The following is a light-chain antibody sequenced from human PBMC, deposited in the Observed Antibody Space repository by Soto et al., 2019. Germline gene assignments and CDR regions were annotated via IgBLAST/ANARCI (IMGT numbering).Light chain of an antibody. Sequence: QPVLTQPPSVSGAPGQRVTISCTGSSSNIGAGYDVHWYQQLPGTAPKLLIYGNSNRPSGVPDRFSGSKSGTSASRAITGLQAEDEADYYCQSYDSSLSGSRVFGGGTKLTVL. CDR3: QSYDSSLSGSRV. CDR1: SSNIGAGYD. J-gene: IGLJ2*01. CDR2: GNS. V-gene: IGLV1-40*01.